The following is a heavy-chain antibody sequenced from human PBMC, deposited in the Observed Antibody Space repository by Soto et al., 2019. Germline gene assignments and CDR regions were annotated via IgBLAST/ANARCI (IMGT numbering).Heavy chain of an antibody. CDR3: SREVWQQVGNDSFDF. V-gene: IGHV1-46*01. CDR1: GYTFTSYH. Sequence: ASVKVSCKASGYTFTSYHMHWERQAPGQGLEWMGIINPSGGSTSYAQKFQGRVTMTRDTYTSTVYMELSSLRSEDTAVYYCSREVWQQVGNDSFDFWGQGTMVTVSS. D-gene: IGHD6-13*01. J-gene: IGHJ3*01. CDR2: INPSGGST.